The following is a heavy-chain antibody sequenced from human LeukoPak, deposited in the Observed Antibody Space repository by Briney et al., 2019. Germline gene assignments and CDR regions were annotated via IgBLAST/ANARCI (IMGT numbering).Heavy chain of an antibody. V-gene: IGHV3-30*03. J-gene: IGHJ4*02. CDR1: GFTFSSYS. CDR3: ARVPYDSGTYDF. CDR2: ISSDGNIR. Sequence: GGSLRLSCAASGFTFSSYSMNWVCQAPGKGLERVAVISSDGNIRNYADSVKGRFTISRDNSKNTMYLQMDSLRTEDTAVYYCARVPYDSGTYDFWGQGTLVIVSS. D-gene: IGHD3-10*01.